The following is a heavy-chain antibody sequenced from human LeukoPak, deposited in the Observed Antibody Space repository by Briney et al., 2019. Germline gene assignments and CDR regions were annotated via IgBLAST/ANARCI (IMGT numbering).Heavy chain of an antibody. CDR3: ARDSGEKAFDI. CDR1: GGSFSGYY. CDR2: IYYSGST. D-gene: IGHD3-10*01. Sequence: SETLSLTCVVYGGSFSGYYWSWIRQPPGKGLEWIGYIYYSGSTNYNPSLKSRVTISVDTSKNQFSLKLSSVTAADTAVYYCARDSGEKAFDIWGQGTMVTVSS. J-gene: IGHJ3*02. V-gene: IGHV4-59*01.